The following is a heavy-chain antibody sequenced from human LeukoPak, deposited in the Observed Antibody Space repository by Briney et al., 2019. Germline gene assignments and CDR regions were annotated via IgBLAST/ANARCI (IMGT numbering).Heavy chain of an antibody. J-gene: IGHJ4*02. CDR2: ISSGSGHI. CDR3: AKGGFEGY. Sequence: GGSLRLSCAASGFTFSSYSMNWVRQAPGKGLEWVSCISSGSGHIYYADSVKGRFTISRDNAKNSLYLQMNSLRAEDTAVYYCAKGGFEGYWGQGTLVTVSS. CDR1: GFTFSSYS. D-gene: IGHD3-10*01. V-gene: IGHV3-21*04.